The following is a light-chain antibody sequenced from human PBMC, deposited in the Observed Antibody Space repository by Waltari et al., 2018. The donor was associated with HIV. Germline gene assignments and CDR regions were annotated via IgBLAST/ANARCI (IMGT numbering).Light chain of an antibody. CDR3: QQSYSTPGT. J-gene: IGKJ1*01. CDR1: QSISSY. V-gene: IGKV1-39*01. CDR2: AAS. Sequence: DIQMTQSPYSLSASVGDKVTITCRASQSISSYLNWYQQKPGKAPKLLIYAASSVQSGVPARFSGSGSGTDFTLTISSLQPEDFATYYCQQSYSTPGTFGQGTKVEIK.